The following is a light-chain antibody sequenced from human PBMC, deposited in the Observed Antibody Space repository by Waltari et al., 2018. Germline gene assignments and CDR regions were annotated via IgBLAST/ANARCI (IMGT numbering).Light chain of an antibody. CDR2: DAS. J-gene: IGKJ5*01. Sequence: EIVLTQSPATLSLSPGERATLSCRTSQSVNSYLAWYQHKPGQAPRLLIYDASNRATGIPASFSVSGSGTDFTLTIISLEPDDFALYYCQQRFTWPSITFGQGTRLEIK. V-gene: IGKV3-11*01. CDR3: QQRFTWPSIT. CDR1: QSVNSY.